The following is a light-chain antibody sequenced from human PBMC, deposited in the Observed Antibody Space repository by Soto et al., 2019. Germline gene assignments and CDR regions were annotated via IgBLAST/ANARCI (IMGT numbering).Light chain of an antibody. CDR3: SSYTSSSTPHYV. Sequence: SVLTQPASVSGSPGQSITISCTGTSSDVGGYNDVSWYQQHPGKAPKLMIYEVSNRPSGVSNRFSGSKSGNTASLTISGLQAEDEADYYCSSYTSSSTPHYVFGTGTKVTVL. CDR1: SSDVGGYND. V-gene: IGLV2-14*01. J-gene: IGLJ1*01. CDR2: EVS.